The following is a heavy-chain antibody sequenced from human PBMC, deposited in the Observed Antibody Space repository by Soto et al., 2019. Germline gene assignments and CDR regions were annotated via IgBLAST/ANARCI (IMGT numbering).Heavy chain of an antibody. Sequence: PSETLSLTCAVYGGSFSGYYWSWIRQPPGKGLEWIGEINHSGSTNYNPSLKSRVTISVDTSKNQFSLKLSSVTAADTAVYYCARGGPLWFGELFNSYYYYGMDVWGQGTTVTVSS. CDR2: INHSGST. V-gene: IGHV4-34*01. CDR1: GGSFSGYY. D-gene: IGHD3-10*01. J-gene: IGHJ6*02. CDR3: ARGGPLWFGELFNSYYYYGMDV.